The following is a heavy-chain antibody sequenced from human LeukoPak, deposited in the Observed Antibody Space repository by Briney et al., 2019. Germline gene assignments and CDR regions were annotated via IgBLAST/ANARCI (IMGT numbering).Heavy chain of an antibody. J-gene: IGHJ4*02. Sequence: SETLSLTCAVYGGSFSGYYWSWIRQPPGKGLGWIGEINHSGSTNYNPSLKSRVTISVDTSKNQCSLKLSSVNAADTAVYYCARGVIAAAGTHFDYWGQGTLVTVSS. CDR1: GGSFSGYY. CDR2: INHSGST. D-gene: IGHD6-13*01. V-gene: IGHV4-34*01. CDR3: ARGVIAAAGTHFDY.